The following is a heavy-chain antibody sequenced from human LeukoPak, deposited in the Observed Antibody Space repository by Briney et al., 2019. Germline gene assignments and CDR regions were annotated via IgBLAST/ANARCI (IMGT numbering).Heavy chain of an antibody. CDR3: ARDGYCRSTSCYRTADI. CDR2: INPNSGGT. D-gene: IGHD2-2*03. J-gene: IGHJ4*02. CDR1: GYTFTGYY. V-gene: IGHV1-2*02. Sequence: ASVKVSCKASGYTFTGYYMHWVRQAPGQGLEWMGWINPNSGGTNYAQKFQGRVTMTRDTSISTAYMELSRLRSVDTAVYYCARDGYCRSTSCYRTADIWGQGTLVTVSS.